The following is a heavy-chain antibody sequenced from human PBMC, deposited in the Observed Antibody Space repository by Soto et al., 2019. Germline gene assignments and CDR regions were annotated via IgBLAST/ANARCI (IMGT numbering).Heavy chain of an antibody. CDR1: GGSISSHY. J-gene: IGHJ5*02. Sequence: QVQLQESGPGLVKPSETLSLTCTVSGGSISSHYWSWIRQPAGKGLEWIGRIYASGSTNYNPSLKSRVPMSLDTSRNQFSLKLTSVTAADTAMYYCARAGGYEVQGSNWFGPWGRGILVTVSS. CDR3: ARAGGYEVQGSNWFGP. D-gene: IGHD5-12*01. CDR2: IYASGST. V-gene: IGHV4-4*07.